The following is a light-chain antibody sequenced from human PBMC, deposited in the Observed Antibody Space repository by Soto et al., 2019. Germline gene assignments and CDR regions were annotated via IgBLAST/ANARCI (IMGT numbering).Light chain of an antibody. CDR3: QQYNDWPPPGT. CDR1: HSLSTN. CDR2: VAS. Sequence: IVVTQSPATVSVSPGERVTLSCTASHSLSTNLAWYQQKPGQTPRLLIYVASPRDNGVPDRFSGSGSETYFTLTISSLQSEDFAVYFCQQYNDWPPPGTFGQGTRV. V-gene: IGKV3-15*01. J-gene: IGKJ1*01.